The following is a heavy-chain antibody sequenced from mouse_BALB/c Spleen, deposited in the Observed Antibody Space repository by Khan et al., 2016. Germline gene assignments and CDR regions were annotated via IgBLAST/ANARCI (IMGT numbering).Heavy chain of an antibody. CDR2: VNPNNGGT. J-gene: IGHJ1*01. D-gene: IGHD2-1*01. CDR1: GYSFTGYY. V-gene: IGHV1-26*01. CDR3: VRGGNYGNFDV. Sequence: VQLQQSGPDLVKPGASVKISCKASGYSFTGYYIHWVKQSHGKSLEWIGRVNPNNGGTSYIPKFKGKAVLTEDKSSSTAYMELRSLAFEDSAVYYCVRGGNYGNFDVWGAGTTVTVSS.